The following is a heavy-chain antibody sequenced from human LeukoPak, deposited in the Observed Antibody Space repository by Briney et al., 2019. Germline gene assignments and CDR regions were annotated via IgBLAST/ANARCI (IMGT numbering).Heavy chain of an antibody. CDR2: FDPEDGET. J-gene: IGHJ4*02. Sequence: ASVTVSCKVSGYTLTELSMHWVRQAPGKGLEWMGGFDPEDGETIYAQKSQGRVTMTEDTSTDTAYMELSSLRSEDTAVYYCATFPYYCSGGSCPHSFDYWGQGTLVTVSS. D-gene: IGHD2-15*01. CDR3: ATFPYYCSGGSCPHSFDY. V-gene: IGHV1-24*01. CDR1: GYTLTELS.